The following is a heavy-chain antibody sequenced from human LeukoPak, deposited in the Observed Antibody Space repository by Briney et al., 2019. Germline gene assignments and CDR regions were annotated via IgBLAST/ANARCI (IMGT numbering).Heavy chain of an antibody. CDR2: FIPLLRAA. D-gene: IGHD3-10*01. J-gene: IGHJ6*03. Sequence: SSVKVSCKASGGTFSSYAISWVRQAPGQGLEWMGGFIPLLRAANYAQDFQGRVKITADESTTTAYMQLTSLRSEDTAVYFCARVITIGQPPYYYYMDVWGKGTAVTVSS. CDR3: ARVITIGQPPYYYYMDV. V-gene: IGHV1-69*01. CDR1: GGTFSSYA.